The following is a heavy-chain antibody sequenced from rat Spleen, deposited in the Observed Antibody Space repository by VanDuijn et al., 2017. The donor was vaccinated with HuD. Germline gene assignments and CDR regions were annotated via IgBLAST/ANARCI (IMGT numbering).Heavy chain of an antibody. Sequence: EVQLVESGGGLVQPGRSLKLSCAASGFTFSNYDMAWVRQAPTKGLEWIAPIRTGGGNTYYRDSVKGRFTISRVNAKNTQDLQMDSLRSEDTATYYCARHKVPGYYVDYWGQGVMVTVSS. CDR2: IRTGGGNT. D-gene: IGHD1-4*01. J-gene: IGHJ2*01. CDR1: GFTFSNYD. CDR3: ARHKVPGYYVDY. V-gene: IGHV5S13*01.